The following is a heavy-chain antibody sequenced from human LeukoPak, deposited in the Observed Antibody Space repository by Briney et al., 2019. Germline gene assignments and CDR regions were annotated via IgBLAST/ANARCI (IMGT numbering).Heavy chain of an antibody. Sequence: SETLSLTCTVSGGSIIGYYWSWIRQSPGKGLEWIGYIYYSGSTNCNPSLKSRVTISVDTSKNQFSLKLSSVTAADTAIYYCARISGYLTYWGQGTLVTVSS. J-gene: IGHJ4*02. CDR3: ARISGYLTY. V-gene: IGHV4-59*01. CDR1: GGSIIGYY. D-gene: IGHD3-22*01. CDR2: IYYSGST.